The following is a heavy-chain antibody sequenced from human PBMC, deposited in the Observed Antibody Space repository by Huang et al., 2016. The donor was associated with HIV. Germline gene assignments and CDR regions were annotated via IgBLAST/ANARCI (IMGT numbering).Heavy chain of an antibody. D-gene: IGHD6-13*01. J-gene: IGHJ4*02. V-gene: IGHV4-34*02. CDR2: IKQSGRT. CDR1: GESLSDFF. CDR3: ARGRGSSWSLFDT. Sequence: QVQLEQWGARLLKPSETLSLTCAVYGESLSDFFWSWIRQPPGKGLEWIGEIKQSGRTNYNPSLKSRVTIAVETSKKQFALKLKSVTATDTSMYYCARGRGSSWSLFDTWGQGSLVTVFS.